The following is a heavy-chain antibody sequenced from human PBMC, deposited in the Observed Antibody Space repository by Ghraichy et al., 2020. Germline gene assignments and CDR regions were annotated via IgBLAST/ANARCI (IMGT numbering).Heavy chain of an antibody. CDR2: VNSDGSST. CDR3: ARDGYSYGFDY. Sequence: LSLTCAASGFTFSNYWMHWVRQAPGKGLVWVSRVNSDGSSTSYADSVKGRFTISRDNAKNTLYPQMNSLRAEDTAVYYCARDGYSYGFDYWGQGTLVTVSS. D-gene: IGHD5-18*01. CDR1: GFTFSNYW. J-gene: IGHJ4*02. V-gene: IGHV3-74*01.